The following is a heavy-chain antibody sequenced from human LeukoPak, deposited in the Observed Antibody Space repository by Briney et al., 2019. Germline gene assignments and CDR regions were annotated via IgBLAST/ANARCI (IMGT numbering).Heavy chain of an antibody. J-gene: IGHJ4*02. V-gene: IGHV4-34*01. CDR1: GGSFSGYY. CDR3: ARGPDRMVRAGNDY. CDR2: INHSGST. Sequence: SETLSLTCAVYGGSFSGYYWSWIRQPPGKGLEWIGEINHSGSTNYNPSLKSRVTISVDTSKNQFSLKLSSVTAADTAVYYCARGPDRMVRAGNDYWGQGTLVTVSS. D-gene: IGHD3-10*01.